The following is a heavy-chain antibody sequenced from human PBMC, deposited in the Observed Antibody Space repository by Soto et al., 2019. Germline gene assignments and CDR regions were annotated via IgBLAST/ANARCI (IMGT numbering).Heavy chain of an antibody. Sequence: SETLSLTCAVSGGSISSSNWWSWVRQPPGKGLEWIGEIYHSGSTNYNPSLKSRVTISEDKSKNQFSLKLSSVTAADTAVYYCARRYDFWSGYPFFDPWGQGTLVTVSS. D-gene: IGHD3-3*01. CDR2: IYHSGST. CDR3: ARRYDFWSGYPFFDP. J-gene: IGHJ5*02. V-gene: IGHV4-4*02. CDR1: GGSISSSNW.